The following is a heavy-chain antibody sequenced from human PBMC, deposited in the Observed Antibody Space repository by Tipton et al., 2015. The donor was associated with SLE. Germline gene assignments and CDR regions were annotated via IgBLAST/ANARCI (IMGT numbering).Heavy chain of an antibody. J-gene: IGHJ4*02. CDR3: ARTQGVWSGYYMDY. CDR2: IYYSGST. V-gene: IGHV4-59*07. Sequence: TLSLTCTVSGGSISSYYWSWIRQPPGQGLEWIGYIYYSGSTNYNPSLKSRVTISVDTSKNQFSLKLSSVTAADTAVYYCARTQGVWSGYYMDYWGQGTLVTVSS. CDR1: GGSISSYY. D-gene: IGHD3-3*01.